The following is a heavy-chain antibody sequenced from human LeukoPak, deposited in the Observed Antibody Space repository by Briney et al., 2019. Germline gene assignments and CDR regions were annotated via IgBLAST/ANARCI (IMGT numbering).Heavy chain of an antibody. Sequence: GGSLRLSCAASGFTFSSYSMNWVRQAPGEGLEWVSSITSSTSYIYYADPVKGRFTISRDNAKNSLFLQMNSLRAEDTAVYYCARDTDSRNWNGLFDHWGQGTLVTVSS. D-gene: IGHD6-13*01. CDR1: GFTFSSYS. V-gene: IGHV3-21*01. CDR2: ITSSTSYI. J-gene: IGHJ4*02. CDR3: ARDTDSRNWNGLFDH.